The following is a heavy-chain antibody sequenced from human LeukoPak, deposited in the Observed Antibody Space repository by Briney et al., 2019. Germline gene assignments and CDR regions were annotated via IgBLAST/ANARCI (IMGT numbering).Heavy chain of an antibody. CDR3: ARALGYCSSTTCYRLLFDY. J-gene: IGHJ4*02. Sequence: SETLSLTCTVSGGSISSGDYYWSWIRQPPGKGLEWIGNIHYSGSTYHSSSLKSRVTISVDTSKSQFSLELSSVTAADTAVYYCARALGYCSSTTCYRLLFDYWGQGTLVTVSS. V-gene: IGHV4-30-4*01. CDR2: IHYSGST. D-gene: IGHD2-2*01. CDR1: GGSISSGDYY.